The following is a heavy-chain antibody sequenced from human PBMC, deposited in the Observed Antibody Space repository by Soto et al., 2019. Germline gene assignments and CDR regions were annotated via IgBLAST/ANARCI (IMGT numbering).Heavy chain of an antibody. D-gene: IGHD2-21*02. Sequence: SETLSLTCTVSGGSISSYYWSWIRQPPGKGLEWLGYIYYSGSTKYNPSIKSRVTISVEMSKNQFSLKLSSVTAADTAVYYCARLYCGGDCYLSSYHYYGMDVWGQGTTVTVSS. CDR3: ARLYCGGDCYLSSYHYYGMDV. J-gene: IGHJ6*02. CDR2: IYYSGST. V-gene: IGHV4-59*08. CDR1: GGSISSYY.